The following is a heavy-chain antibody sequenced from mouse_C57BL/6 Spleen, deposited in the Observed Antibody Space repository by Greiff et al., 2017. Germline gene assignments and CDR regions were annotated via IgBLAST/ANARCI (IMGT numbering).Heavy chain of an antibody. J-gene: IGHJ4*01. Sequence: VKLVESGPGLVQPSQSLSITCTVSGFSLTSYGVHWVRQSPGKGLEWLGVIWSGGSTDYNAAFISRLSISKDNSKSQVFFKMNSLQAADTAIYYCARLDCWGQGASGTVSS. V-gene: IGHV2-2*01. CDR1: GFSLTSYG. CDR3: ARLDC. CDR2: IWSGGST.